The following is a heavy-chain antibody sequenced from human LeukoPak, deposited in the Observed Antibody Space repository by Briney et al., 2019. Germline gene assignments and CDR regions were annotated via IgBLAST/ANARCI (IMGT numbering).Heavy chain of an antibody. CDR2: ISSSSSYI. CDR1: GFTFSSYA. CDR3: ARGGSDYYYYMDV. Sequence: GGSLRLPCAASGFTFSSYAMNWVRQAPGKGLEWVSSISSSSSYIYYADSVKGRFTISRDNAKNSLYLQMNSLRAEDTAVYYCARGGSDYYYYMDVWGKGTTVTVSS. J-gene: IGHJ6*03. D-gene: IGHD5-12*01. V-gene: IGHV3-21*01.